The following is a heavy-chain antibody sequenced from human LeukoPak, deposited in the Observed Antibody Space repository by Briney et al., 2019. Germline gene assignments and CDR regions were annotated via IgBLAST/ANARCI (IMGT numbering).Heavy chain of an antibody. CDR2: IKSKTDGGTT. CDR1: GFTFSSYA. V-gene: IGHV3-15*01. D-gene: IGHD1-26*01. Sequence: GGSLRLSCAASGFTFSSYAMSWVRQAPGKGLEWVGRIKSKTDGGTTDYAAPVKGRFTISRDDSKNTLYLQMNSLKTEDTAVYYCTTVVVGATTQVWGRGTLVTVSS. J-gene: IGHJ4*02. CDR3: TTVVVGATTQV.